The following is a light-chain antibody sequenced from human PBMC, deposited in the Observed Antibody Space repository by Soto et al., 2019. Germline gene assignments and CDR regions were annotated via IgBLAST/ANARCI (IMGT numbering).Light chain of an antibody. J-gene: IGKJ1*01. CDR3: MQHTHWPWT. CDR1: QSLVYSDGNTY. V-gene: IGKV2-30*01. Sequence: DVVMTQSPLSLPVTLGQPASISCRSSQSLVYSDGNTYLNWFQQRPGQSPRRLIYKVSIRDSGVPDRFSGSGSGTDFTLKISSVEPEDVGVYYCMQHTHWPWTFGQGTKVEF. CDR2: KVS.